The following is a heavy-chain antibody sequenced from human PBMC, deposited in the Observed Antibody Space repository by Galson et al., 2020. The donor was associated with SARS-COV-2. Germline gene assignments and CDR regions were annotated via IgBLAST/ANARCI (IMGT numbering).Heavy chain of an antibody. CDR1: RYTFSGYY. J-gene: IGHJ5*02. D-gene: IGHD2-8*01. CDR2: INPKSGGT. CDR3: ARRSMLYEAWFDP. V-gene: IGHV1-2*02. Sequence: ASVKVSCKASRYTFSGYYMHWVRQAPGQGLEWMGWINPKSGGTKYAQKFQGRVTMTRDTSISTAYMELSRLRYDDTAVYYCARRSMLYEAWFDPWGQGTLVTVSS.